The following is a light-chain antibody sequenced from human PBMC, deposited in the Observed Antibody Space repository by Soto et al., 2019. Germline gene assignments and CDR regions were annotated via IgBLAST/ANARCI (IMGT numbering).Light chain of an antibody. CDR3: QQSYSTPPWT. CDR1: QSIVTY. Sequence: DIQLTHSPSSLSASVRDRVTITCRASQSIVTYLNWYLQKPGKAPKLLIYAASNLQSGVPSRFSGSGSGTDFTLTISSLQPEDFATYFCQQSYSTPPWTFGQGTKVDIK. J-gene: IGKJ1*01. CDR2: AAS. V-gene: IGKV1-39*01.